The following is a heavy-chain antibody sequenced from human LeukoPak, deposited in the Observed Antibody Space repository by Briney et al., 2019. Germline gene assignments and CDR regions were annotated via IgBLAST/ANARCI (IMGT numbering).Heavy chain of an antibody. V-gene: IGHV3-53*01. J-gene: IGHJ1*01. CDR3: ARGPIAVAGTPSIYQH. CDR2: IYSGGST. CDR1: GFTISSSY. Sequence: GGSLRLSCAASGFTISSSYMSWVRQAPGKGLEWVSVIYSGGSTYYADSVKGRFTISRDNSKNTLYLQVDSLRAEDTAVYYCARGPIAVAGTPSIYQHWGQGTLVTASS. D-gene: IGHD6-19*01.